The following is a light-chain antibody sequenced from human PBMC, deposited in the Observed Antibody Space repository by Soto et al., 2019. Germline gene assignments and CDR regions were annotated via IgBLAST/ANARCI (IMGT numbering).Light chain of an antibody. Sequence: DIQMTQSPSSLSASVVDRVTITCQASQNINNYLNWYQQKPGRAPXLLIYDASNLEAGVPSRLRGSGSGTDFTFTISRLQPEDIPTYYCQQYENLPTFGQGTRLEIK. J-gene: IGKJ5*01. CDR2: DAS. CDR3: QQYENLPT. CDR1: QNINNY. V-gene: IGKV1-33*01.